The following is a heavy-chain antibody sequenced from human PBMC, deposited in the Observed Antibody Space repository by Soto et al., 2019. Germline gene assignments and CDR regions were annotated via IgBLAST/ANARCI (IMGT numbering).Heavy chain of an antibody. D-gene: IGHD2-15*01. Sequence: QVQLVESGGGVVQPGRSLRLSCAASGFTFSSYGMHWVRQAPGKGLEWVAVRWYDGSNKYYADSVKGRFTISRDNSKNTLYLQMNSLRAEDTAVYYCARAGLLIVYWGQGTLVTVSS. J-gene: IGHJ4*02. CDR1: GFTFSSYG. CDR3: ARAGLLIVY. CDR2: RWYDGSNK. V-gene: IGHV3-33*01.